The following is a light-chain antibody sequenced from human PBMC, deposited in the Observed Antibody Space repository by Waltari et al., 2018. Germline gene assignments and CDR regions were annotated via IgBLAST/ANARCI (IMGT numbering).Light chain of an antibody. CDR3: QQYGSSPLYT. CDR1: QSVSTHS. CDR2: GAS. J-gene: IGKJ2*01. Sequence: EIVLTQSPGTLSLSPGGRATLSCRASQSVSTHSLAWYQQKPGQAPRLLIYGASSRATGISDRFSGSGSQTDFTLTISRLEPEDFAVYYCQQYGSSPLYTFGQGTKLEIK. V-gene: IGKV3-20*01.